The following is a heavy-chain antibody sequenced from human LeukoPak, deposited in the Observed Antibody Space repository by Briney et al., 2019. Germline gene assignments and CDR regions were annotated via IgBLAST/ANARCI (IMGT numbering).Heavy chain of an antibody. CDR3: AKDEFYGDYNFGFDY. D-gene: IGHD4-17*01. Sequence: PGGSLRLSCAASGFTFSSYAMSWVRQAPGKGLEWVSAISGSGGSTYYADPVKGRFTISRDNSKNTLYLQMNSLRAEDTAVYYCAKDEFYGDYNFGFDYWGQGTLVTVSS. V-gene: IGHV3-23*01. CDR2: ISGSGGST. CDR1: GFTFSSYA. J-gene: IGHJ4*02.